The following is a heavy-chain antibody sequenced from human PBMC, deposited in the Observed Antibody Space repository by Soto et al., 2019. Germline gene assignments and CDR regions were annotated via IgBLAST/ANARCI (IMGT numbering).Heavy chain of an antibody. CDR3: AGRNSLASVSLNFRELSNYKWIDP. D-gene: IGHD3-16*02. Sequence: QLQLQESGPGLVKPSETLSLTCTVSGDSITNSNYYWGWFRQPPGKGLEWIASSYDIGSTYYNPSLKSRVTISVDTSNNQFSLNLNSVTASDTAVYYCAGRNSLASVSLNFRELSNYKWIDPWGPGTLVTVSS. J-gene: IGHJ5*02. V-gene: IGHV4-39*01. CDR1: GDSITNSNYY. CDR2: SYDIGST.